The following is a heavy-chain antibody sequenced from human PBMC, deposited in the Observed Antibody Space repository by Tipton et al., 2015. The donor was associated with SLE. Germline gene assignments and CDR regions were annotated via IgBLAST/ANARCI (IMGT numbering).Heavy chain of an antibody. CDR1: GFAFNNYY. J-gene: IGHJ4*02. D-gene: IGHD2-21*01. CDR2: INPSDGNT. Sequence: QLVQSGAEVKKPGASVKISCKTSGFAFNNYYIHWVRQAPGQGPEWMGVINPSDGNTTQAQKLQGRFTMTTDTFTSTVYMEMSSLRSEDTGVYYCARTPRVDCGGDCHLGYWGQGALVTVSS. CDR3: ARTPRVDCGGDCHLGY. V-gene: IGHV1-46*02.